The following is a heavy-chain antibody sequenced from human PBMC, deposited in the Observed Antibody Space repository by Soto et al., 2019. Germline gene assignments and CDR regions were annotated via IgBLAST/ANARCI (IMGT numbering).Heavy chain of an antibody. D-gene: IGHD3-3*01. CDR1: GGSISSSSYY. CDR3: ARHVYDFWSGYYPNWFDP. J-gene: IGHJ5*02. Sequence: KPSETLSLTCTVSGGSISSSSYYWGWIRQPPGKGLEWIGSIYYSGSTYYNPSLKSRVTISVDTSKNQFSLKLSSVTAADTAVYYCARHVYDFWSGYYPNWFDPWGQGTLVTVSS. CDR2: IYYSGST. V-gene: IGHV4-39*01.